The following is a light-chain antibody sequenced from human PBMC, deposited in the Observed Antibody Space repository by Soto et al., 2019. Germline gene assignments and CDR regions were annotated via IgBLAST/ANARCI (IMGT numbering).Light chain of an antibody. J-gene: IGLJ1*01. Sequence: QSVLTQPPSVSAAAGQKVTISCSGSSSNIGNNYVSWYQQLPGTAPKLLIYDNNKRPSGIPDRFSGSKSGTSATLGITGLQTGDEADYYCGTWDSSLSAGVFGTGTKVTV. CDR2: DNN. CDR1: SSNIGNNY. V-gene: IGLV1-51*01. CDR3: GTWDSSLSAGV.